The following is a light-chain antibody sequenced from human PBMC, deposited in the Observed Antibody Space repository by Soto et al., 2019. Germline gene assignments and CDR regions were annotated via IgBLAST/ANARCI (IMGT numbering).Light chain of an antibody. V-gene: IGKV3-15*01. CDR1: HSVSSR. CDR3: QQYNNWPWT. Sequence: EVVMTQSPGTLSVSPGERVTISCRASHSVSSRLVWYQRKPGQAPRLVICDASTRATGMPGRFSGSGSGTEFTLTISSLQSEDFAVYYCQQYNNWPWTFGQGTKVDIK. J-gene: IGKJ1*01. CDR2: DAS.